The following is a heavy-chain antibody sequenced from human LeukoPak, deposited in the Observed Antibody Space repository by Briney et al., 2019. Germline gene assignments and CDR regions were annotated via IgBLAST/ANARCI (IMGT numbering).Heavy chain of an antibody. V-gene: IGHV3-7*01. D-gene: IGHD3-22*01. CDR3: ARYYYDSSGYPHNWFDP. J-gene: IGHJ5*02. CDR1: LFTFSIYL. CDR2: IKQDGSEK. Sequence: GGALRLSSASSLFTFSIYLIIGVRQAPRKGGEGVANIKQDGSEKYYVDSVKGRFTISRDNAKNSLYLKMNSLSAEDKDVYSCARYYYDSSGYPHNWFDPWGQGTLVTVSS.